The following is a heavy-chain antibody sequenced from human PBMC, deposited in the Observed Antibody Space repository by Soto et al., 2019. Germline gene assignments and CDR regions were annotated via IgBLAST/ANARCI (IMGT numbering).Heavy chain of an antibody. CDR2: IYYSGST. V-gene: IGHV4-31*03. J-gene: IGHJ5*02. CDR3: AGVLWFGELSWFDP. Sequence: SETLSLTCTVSGGSISSGGYYWSWIRQHPGKGLEWIGYIYYSGSTYYNPSLKSRVTISVDTSKSQFALKLSAVTAADTAVYYCAGVLWFGELSWFDPWGQGTLVTVSS. D-gene: IGHD3-10*01. CDR1: GGSISSGGYY.